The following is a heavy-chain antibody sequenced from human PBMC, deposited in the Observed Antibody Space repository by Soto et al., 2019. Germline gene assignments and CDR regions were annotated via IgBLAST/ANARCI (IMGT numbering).Heavy chain of an antibody. CDR3: ARVPDR. D-gene: IGHD2-2*01. J-gene: IGHJ5*02. Sequence: QLQLQESGSGRVKPSQTLSLTCAVSGGSISSGGYSWSWIRQPPGKGLEWIGYIYHSGSTYYNPSLKSRVTISLDRSKNQFSLKLSSVTAADTAVYYCARVPDRWGQGTLVTVSS. CDR2: IYHSGST. CDR1: GGSISSGGYS. V-gene: IGHV4-30-2*01.